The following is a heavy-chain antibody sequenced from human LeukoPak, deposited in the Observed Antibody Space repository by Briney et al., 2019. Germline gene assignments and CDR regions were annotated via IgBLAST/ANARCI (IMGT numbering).Heavy chain of an antibody. Sequence: SETLSLTCTFSGGSISSYYWSWIRQPAGKGLEWIGRIYTSGSTNYNPSLKSRVTISVDKSKNQFSLKLSSVTAADTAVYYCARVRYYDSSGYYYFDYWGKGTLVTVSS. CDR2: IYTSGST. CDR1: GGSISSYY. J-gene: IGHJ4*02. V-gene: IGHV4-4*07. D-gene: IGHD3-22*01. CDR3: ARVRYYDSSGYYYFDY.